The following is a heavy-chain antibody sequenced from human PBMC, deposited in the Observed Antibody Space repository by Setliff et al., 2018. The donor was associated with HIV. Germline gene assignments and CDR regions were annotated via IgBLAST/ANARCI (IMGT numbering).Heavy chain of an antibody. CDR1: GGSISSSSYY. Sequence: PSETLSLTCTVSGGSISSSSYYWGWIRQPPGKGLEWIGSSYYSGSTDHNPSLKRRVSISLDTSKNQFSLRLNSATAADTAVYYCARVYYNLWSSYFWEHVQLDPWSQGIQVTVSS. D-gene: IGHD3-3*01. J-gene: IGHJ5*02. CDR2: SYYSGST. V-gene: IGHV4-39*07. CDR3: ARVYYNLWSSYFWEHVQLDP.